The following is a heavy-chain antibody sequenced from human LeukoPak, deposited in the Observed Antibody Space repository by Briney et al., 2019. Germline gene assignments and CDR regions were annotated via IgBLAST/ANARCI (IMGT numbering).Heavy chain of an antibody. V-gene: IGHV1-8*01. J-gene: IGHJ6*03. D-gene: IGHD5-12*01. CDR3: ARGPPRGMVATILHVNYYYYMDV. Sequence: ASVKVSCKASGYTFTSYDINWVRQATGQGLEWMGWMNPNSGNTGYAQKFQGRVTMTRNTSISTAYMELSSLRSEDTAVYYCARGPPRGMVATILHVNYYYYMDVWGKGTTVTVSS. CDR1: GYTFTSYD. CDR2: MNPNSGNT.